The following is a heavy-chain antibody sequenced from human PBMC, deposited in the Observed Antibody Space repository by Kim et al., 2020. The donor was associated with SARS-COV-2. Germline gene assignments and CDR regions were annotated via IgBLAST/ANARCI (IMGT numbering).Heavy chain of an antibody. CDR3: ARDREMGYYDSRGMDV. Sequence: GGSLRLSCAASGFTFGDYAMHWVRQAPGKGLEWVSGIRWNSGSIGYADSVKGRFTISRDNAKNSLYLQMNSLRAEDTALYYCARDREMGYYDSRGMDVWGQGTTVTVSS. D-gene: IGHD3-22*01. V-gene: IGHV3-9*01. CDR2: IRWNSGSI. CDR1: GFTFGDYA. J-gene: IGHJ6*02.